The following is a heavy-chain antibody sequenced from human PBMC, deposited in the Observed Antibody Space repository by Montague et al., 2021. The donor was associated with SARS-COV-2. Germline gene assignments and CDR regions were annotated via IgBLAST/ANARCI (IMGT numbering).Heavy chain of an antibody. D-gene: IGHD4-17*01. Sequence: SETRSLTCAVYGGSFSGYYLNWIRQPPGKGLEWIGEINHSGSTNYNPSLKSRVTIAVDTSKNQVSLKLTSVTVADTAVFYCARSTVTNSPFGFSNKLRSRYNGMDVWGQGTTVTVSS. CDR1: GGSFSGYY. CDR3: ARSTVTNSPFGFSNKLRSRYNGMDV. CDR2: INHSGST. J-gene: IGHJ6*02. V-gene: IGHV4-34*01.